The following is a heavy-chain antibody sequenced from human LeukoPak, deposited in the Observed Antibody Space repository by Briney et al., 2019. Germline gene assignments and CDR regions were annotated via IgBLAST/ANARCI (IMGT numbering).Heavy chain of an antibody. Sequence: GGSTRLSCAASGFTFSSYGMHWIRQAPGKGLEWVAFIRYDGSNKYYADSVKGRFTISRDNSKNSLYLQMNSLRAEDTAVYYCARDLEPLMDYVWGSYPFDYWGQGTLVTVSS. CDR1: GFTFSSYG. J-gene: IGHJ4*02. CDR3: ARDLEPLMDYVWGSYPFDY. V-gene: IGHV3-30*02. CDR2: IRYDGSNK. D-gene: IGHD3-16*02.